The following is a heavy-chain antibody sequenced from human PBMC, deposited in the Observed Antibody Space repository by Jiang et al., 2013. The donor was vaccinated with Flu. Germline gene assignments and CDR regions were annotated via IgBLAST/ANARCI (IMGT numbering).Heavy chain of an antibody. Sequence: PGLVKPSETLSLTCAVSGYSISSGYYWGWIRQPPGKGLEWIGSIYHSGSTYYNPSLKSRVTISVDTSKNQFSLKLSSVTAADTAVYYCARDLGVVGAMGYFDYWGQGTLVTVSS. V-gene: IGHV4-38-2*02. CDR1: GYSISSGYY. CDR2: IYHSGST. D-gene: IGHD1-26*01. CDR3: ARDLGVVGAMGYFDY. J-gene: IGHJ4*02.